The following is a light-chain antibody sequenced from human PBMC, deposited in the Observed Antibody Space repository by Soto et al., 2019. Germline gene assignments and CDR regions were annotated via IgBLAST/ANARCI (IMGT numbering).Light chain of an antibody. Sequence: EIVLTQSPGTLSLSPGERATLSCRASQSVSSSYLAWYQQKCGQAPRLLVYGASSRATGIPDRFSGSGSGTDFTLTISRLEPADSAVYYCQQYGSSPTFGGGTKVDIK. CDR2: GAS. CDR1: QSVSSSY. CDR3: QQYGSSPT. J-gene: IGKJ4*01. V-gene: IGKV3-20*01.